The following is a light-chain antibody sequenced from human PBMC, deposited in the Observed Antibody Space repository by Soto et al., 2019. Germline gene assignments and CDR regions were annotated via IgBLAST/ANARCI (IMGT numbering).Light chain of an antibody. CDR1: QNVNSN. J-gene: IGKJ1*01. CDR2: GAS. V-gene: IGKV3-20*01. CDR3: QQYGAKTRT. Sequence: HSLAAVCLPPTDTATLSFRASQNVNSNLAWYQQKPGQAPRLLICGASTRATGIPDRFSGSESGTDFTLTISRLEPEDFAVYYCQQYGAKTRTFGEGTKVDI.